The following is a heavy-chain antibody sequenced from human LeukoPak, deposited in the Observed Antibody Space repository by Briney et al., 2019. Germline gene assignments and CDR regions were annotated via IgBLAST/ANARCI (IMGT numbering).Heavy chain of an antibody. CDR2: ISGDGGAT. CDR3: AKGNNSISFNFDY. CDR1: GFTFRDFS. J-gene: IGHJ4*02. V-gene: IGHV3-43*02. D-gene: IGHD2/OR15-2a*01. Sequence: PGGSLRLSCAAPGFTFRDFSMHWVRQAPGKGLEWVSLISGDGGATHYADSVKGRFTISRDNSKNSLYLQMSSLRVEDTAFYYCAKGNNSISFNFDYWGQGTLVTVSS.